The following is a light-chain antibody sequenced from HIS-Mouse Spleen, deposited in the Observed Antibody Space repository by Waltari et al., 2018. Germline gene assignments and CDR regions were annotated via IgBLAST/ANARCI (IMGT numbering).Light chain of an antibody. Sequence: QTVVTQEPSLTVSPGGTVTPTCASSTGAVTSGYYPNCFQQKPGQAPSALIYSTSNKHSWTPARFSGSLRGGKAALTLSGVQPEDEAEYYCLLYYGGAQLVFGGGTKLTVL. J-gene: IGLJ2*01. CDR1: TGAVTSGYY. CDR3: LLYYGGAQLV. V-gene: IGLV7-43*01. CDR2: STS.